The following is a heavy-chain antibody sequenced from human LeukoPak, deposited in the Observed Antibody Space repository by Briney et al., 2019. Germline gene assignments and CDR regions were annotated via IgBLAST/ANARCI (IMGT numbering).Heavy chain of an antibody. Sequence: GGSLRLSCAASGFTFSSYGMHWVRQAPGKGLEWVAVIWYDGSNKYYADSVKGRLTISRDNSKNTLYLQMNSLRAEDTAVYYCARAASDSSGYYDYWGQGTLVTVSS. V-gene: IGHV3-33*01. CDR2: IWYDGSNK. D-gene: IGHD3-22*01. J-gene: IGHJ4*02. CDR3: ARAASDSSGYYDY. CDR1: GFTFSSYG.